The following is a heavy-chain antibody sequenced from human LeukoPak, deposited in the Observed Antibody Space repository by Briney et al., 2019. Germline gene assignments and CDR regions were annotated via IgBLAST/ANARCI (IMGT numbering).Heavy chain of an antibody. D-gene: IGHD1-26*01. J-gene: IGHJ4*02. Sequence: GGSLRLSCAASGFTFSSYGMHWVRQAPGKGLEWVAVIWYDGSNKYYADSVKGRFTISRDNSKNTLYLQMNSLRAEDTAVYYCARDSGSWAAEPDYWGQGTLVTVSS. V-gene: IGHV3-33*01. CDR1: GFTFSSYG. CDR3: ARDSGSWAAEPDY. CDR2: IWYDGSNK.